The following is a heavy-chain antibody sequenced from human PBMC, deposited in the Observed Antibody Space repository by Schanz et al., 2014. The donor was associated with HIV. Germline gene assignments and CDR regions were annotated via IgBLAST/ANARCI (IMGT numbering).Heavy chain of an antibody. V-gene: IGHV1-8*01. D-gene: IGHD3-22*01. J-gene: IGHJ5*02. CDR1: GYTFSNFA. CDR3: ARGRRDVSMIVLYWLDP. Sequence: QVQLVQSGAEVKKPGASVKVSCKASGYTFSNFAINWVRQATGQGLEWMGWTNPNSGNTGYAQKFRGRVTMTRNTSTGTAYMELSSLRSDDTAVYYCARGRRDVSMIVLYWLDPWGQGTLVTVSS. CDR2: TNPNSGNT.